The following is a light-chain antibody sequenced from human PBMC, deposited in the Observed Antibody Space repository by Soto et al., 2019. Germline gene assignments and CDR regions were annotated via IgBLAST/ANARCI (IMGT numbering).Light chain of an antibody. CDR2: DVS. Sequence: QSALTQPASVSGSPGQSITISCTGTSSDVGVYNYVSWYQQHPGNAPKLMIYDVSNRPSGVSNRFSGSKSGNTASLTISGLQAEDEADYYCSSYTSSSTLAVFGGGTQLTVL. V-gene: IGLV2-14*01. J-gene: IGLJ7*01. CDR1: SSDVGVYNY. CDR3: SSYTSSSTLAV.